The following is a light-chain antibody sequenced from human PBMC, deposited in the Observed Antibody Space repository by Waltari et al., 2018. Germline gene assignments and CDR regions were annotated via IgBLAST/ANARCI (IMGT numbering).Light chain of an antibody. CDR3: LQDYLYPLT. V-gene: IGKV1-6*01. Sequence: AIQMTQSPSSLSASVGDRVTLTCRASQDIRHDVGWYQLKPGKAPKLLIYAVSNLQSGVPPRFSGSGSGRDFTLTISSLQPEDCATYYCLQDYLYPLTFGGGTNVEIK. CDR2: AVS. J-gene: IGKJ4*01. CDR1: QDIRHD.